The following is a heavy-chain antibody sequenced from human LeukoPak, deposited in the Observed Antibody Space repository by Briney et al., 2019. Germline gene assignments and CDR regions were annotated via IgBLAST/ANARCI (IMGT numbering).Heavy chain of an antibody. V-gene: IGHV5-51*01. CDR3: ARRGGYSYGYDAQTYFDY. D-gene: IGHD5-18*01. Sequence: GESLKISCKGSGYSFTSYWIGWVRQMPGKGLEWMGIIYPGDSDTRYSPSFQGQVTISADKSISTAYLQWSSLKASDTAMYYCARRGGYSYGYDAQTYFDYWGQGTLVTVSS. J-gene: IGHJ4*02. CDR2: IYPGDSDT. CDR1: GYSFTSYW.